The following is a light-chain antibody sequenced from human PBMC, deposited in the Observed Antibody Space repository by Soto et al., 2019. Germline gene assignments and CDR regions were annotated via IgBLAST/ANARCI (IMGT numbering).Light chain of an antibody. Sequence: SYELTQPPSVSVAPGKTARITCGGNNIGSKSVHWYQQKPGQAPVLVIYYDSDPPSGIPERFSGSNSGNTATLTISRVEAGDEADYYCQVWDSSSDRVVFGGGTMLTVL. CDR1: NIGSKS. CDR2: YDS. CDR3: QVWDSSSDRVV. V-gene: IGLV3-21*04. J-gene: IGLJ2*01.